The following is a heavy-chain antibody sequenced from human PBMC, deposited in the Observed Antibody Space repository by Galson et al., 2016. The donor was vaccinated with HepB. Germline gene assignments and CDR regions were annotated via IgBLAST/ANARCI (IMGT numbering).Heavy chain of an antibody. J-gene: IGHJ6*02. V-gene: IGHV4-30-4*01. Sequence: TLSLTCTVSGGSISSGNYYWSWIRQPPGKGLEWIGYIYYSGSTYYNPSLKSRITISVDTSKNQFSLNLNSVTAADTAMYFCAMTGDCGGGTCYGLWATAVWGRGTTVIVSS. CDR2: IYYSGST. CDR1: GGSISSGNYY. CDR3: AMTGDCGGGTCYGLWATAV. D-gene: IGHD2-15*01.